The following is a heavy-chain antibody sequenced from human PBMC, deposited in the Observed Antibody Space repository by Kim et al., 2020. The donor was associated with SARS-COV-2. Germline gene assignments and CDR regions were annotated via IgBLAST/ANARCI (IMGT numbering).Heavy chain of an antibody. CDR3: ARGLYDSSGYRIDY. Sequence: ADSVKGRFTVSTDNTKYSLYLQMNSLRDDDTAVYYCARGLYDSSGYRIDYWGQGTLVAVSS. V-gene: IGHV3-48*02. J-gene: IGHJ4*02. D-gene: IGHD3-22*01.